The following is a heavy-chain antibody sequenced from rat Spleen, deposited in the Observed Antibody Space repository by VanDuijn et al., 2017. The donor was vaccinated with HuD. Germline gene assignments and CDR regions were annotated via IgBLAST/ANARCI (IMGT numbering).Heavy chain of an antibody. CDR2: ISYEGSGT. J-gene: IGHJ2*01. CDR3: ARHGGLRNWFAY. Sequence: EVQLVESGGGLVQPGRSMKLSCAASGLSFSNYDMAWVRQAPTKGLEWVASISYEGSGTYYGDSVKGRFTISRDNAKSTLYLQMNSLRAEDTATYYCARHGGLRNWFAYWCQGVMVTVSS. V-gene: IGHV5-22*01. D-gene: IGHD1-11*01. CDR1: GLSFSNYD.